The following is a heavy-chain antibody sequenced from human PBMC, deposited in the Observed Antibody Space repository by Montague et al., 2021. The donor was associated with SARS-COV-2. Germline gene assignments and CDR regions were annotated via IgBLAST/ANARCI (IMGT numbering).Heavy chain of an antibody. J-gene: IGHJ6*02. V-gene: IGHV4-34*12. CDR1: GKSYSPYHGSFNSYH. CDR2: IQRGDT. CDR3: ARRPAPNLHLDWSQSDYGYYGLDV. D-gene: IGHD3/OR15-3a*01. Sequence: SETLSLTCAVSGKSYSPYHGSFNSYHWSWIRQSQGKGLEWIGDIQRGDTKYNPSLKSRVTISVDTAQKQCFLTLTSVTAADTAVYYCARRPAPNLHLDWSQSDYGYYGLDVWGQGTTVTVSS.